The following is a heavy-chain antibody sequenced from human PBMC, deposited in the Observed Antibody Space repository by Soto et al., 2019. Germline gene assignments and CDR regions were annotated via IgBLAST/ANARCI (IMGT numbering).Heavy chain of an antibody. Sequence: PGGSLRLSCAASGFTFSSYWVSWVRQAPGKGLVWVSRINSDGSSTSYADSVKGRFTISRDNAKNTLYLQMNSLRAEDTAVYYCARADIVVVPAALPNWFDPWGQGTLVTRSS. CDR1: GFTFSSYW. CDR3: ARADIVVVPAALPNWFDP. V-gene: IGHV3-74*01. CDR2: INSDGSST. D-gene: IGHD2-2*01. J-gene: IGHJ5*02.